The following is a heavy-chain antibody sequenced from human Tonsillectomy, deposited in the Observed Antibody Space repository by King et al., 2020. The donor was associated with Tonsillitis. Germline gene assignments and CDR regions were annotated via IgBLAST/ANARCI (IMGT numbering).Heavy chain of an antibody. CDR3: AKDIDGSGSLGTPLDY. J-gene: IGHJ4*02. D-gene: IGHD3-10*01. CDR1: GFTFDDYA. CDR2: ISWNSGSI. V-gene: IGHV3-9*01. Sequence: VQLVESGGGLVQPGRSLRLSCAASGFTFDDYAMHWVRQAPGKGLEWVSGISWNSGSIGYADSVKGRFTISRDNAKNSLYLQMNSLRAEDTALYYCAKDIDGSGSLGTPLDYWGQGTLVTVSS.